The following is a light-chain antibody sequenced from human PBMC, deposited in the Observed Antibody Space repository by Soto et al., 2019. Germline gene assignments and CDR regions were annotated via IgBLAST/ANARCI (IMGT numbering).Light chain of an antibody. J-gene: IGKJ5*01. CDR3: QQSHSWPPIT. V-gene: IGKV3-15*01. CDR2: GAS. Sequence: EIVLTQSPGTLSLSPGERATLSCRASQSVTNNYLAWYQQRPGLAPRLLIYGASTRATGIPARFSGSGSGTEFTLTISSLQSEDFAVYYCQQSHSWPPITFGQGTRLEIK. CDR1: QSVTNN.